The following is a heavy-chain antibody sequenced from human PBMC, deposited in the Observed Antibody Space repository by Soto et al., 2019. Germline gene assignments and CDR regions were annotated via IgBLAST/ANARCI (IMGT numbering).Heavy chain of an antibody. Sequence: QVQLVQSGAEVKKPGASVKVSCKASGYTFTSYDINWVRQATGQGLEWMGWMNPNSGNTGYAQKFQGRVTMTRNTSISPAYMELSSLRSEDTAVYYCARGRVVLVPAARNNWFDPWGQGTLVTVSS. D-gene: IGHD2-2*01. CDR3: ARGRVVLVPAARNNWFDP. V-gene: IGHV1-8*01. J-gene: IGHJ5*02. CDR1: GYTFTSYD. CDR2: MNPNSGNT.